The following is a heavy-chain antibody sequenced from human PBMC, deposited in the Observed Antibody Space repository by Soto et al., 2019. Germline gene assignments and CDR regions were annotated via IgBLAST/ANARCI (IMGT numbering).Heavy chain of an antibody. CDR1: GFTFSSYA. V-gene: IGHV3-30-3*01. D-gene: IGHD3-22*01. Sequence: QVQLVESGGGVVQPGRSLRLSCAASGFTFSSYAMHWVRQAPGKGLEWVAVISYDGSNKYYADSVKGRFTISRDNSKNTLYLHMNSLRAEDTAVYYCARDVYYYDSSGSHGAFDIWGQGTMVTVSS. CDR2: ISYDGSNK. J-gene: IGHJ3*02. CDR3: ARDVYYYDSSGSHGAFDI.